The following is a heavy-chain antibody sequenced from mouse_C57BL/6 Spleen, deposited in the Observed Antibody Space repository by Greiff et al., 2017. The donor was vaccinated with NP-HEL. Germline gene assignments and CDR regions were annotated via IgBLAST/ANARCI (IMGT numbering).Heavy chain of an antibody. CDR1: GFSLTSYA. Sequence: VKLVESGPGLVAPSQSLSITCTVSGFSLTSYAISWVRQPPGKGLEWLGVIWTGGGTNYNSALKSRLSISKDNSKSQVFLKMNSLQTEDTARYYWARNFYYYGSSPYYFDYWGQGTTRTVSA. D-gene: IGHD1-1*01. CDR2: IWTGGGT. CDR3: ARNFYYYGSSPYYFDY. V-gene: IGHV2-9-1*01. J-gene: IGHJ2*01.